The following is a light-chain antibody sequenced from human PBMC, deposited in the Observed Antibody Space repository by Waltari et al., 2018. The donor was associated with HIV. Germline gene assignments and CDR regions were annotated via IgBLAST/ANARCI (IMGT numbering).Light chain of an antibody. J-gene: IGLJ3*02. CDR2: SAD. CDR1: TGAVTSSSY. V-gene: IGLV7-43*01. Sequence: VVTQAPSLTVSPGGTVTLPCTSRTGAVTSSSYASWFQQRPGQAPRPLIYSADKRHSWTPDHFSGSLLGAKAALTLFGAQPEDEADYFCLLYYGGRQPTWVFGGGTKLTV. CDR3: LLYYGGRQPTWV.